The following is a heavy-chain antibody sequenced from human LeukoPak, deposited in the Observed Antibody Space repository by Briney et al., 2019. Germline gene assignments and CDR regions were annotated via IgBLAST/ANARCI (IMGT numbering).Heavy chain of an antibody. CDR1: GFTFSSYA. V-gene: IGHV3-33*06. CDR3: AKVYSSSWYAVFDY. D-gene: IGHD6-13*01. CDR2: IWYDGSNK. Sequence: GESLKISCAASGFTFSSYAMHWVRQAPGKGLEWVAVIWYDGSNKYYADSVKGRFTISRDNSKNTLYLQMNRLRAEDTAVYYCAKVYSSSWYAVFDYWGQGTLVTVSS. J-gene: IGHJ4*02.